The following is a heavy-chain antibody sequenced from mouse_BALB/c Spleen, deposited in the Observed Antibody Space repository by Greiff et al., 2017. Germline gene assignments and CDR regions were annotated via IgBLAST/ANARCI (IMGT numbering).Heavy chain of an antibody. J-gene: IGHJ4*01. CDR2: IDPANGNT. D-gene: IGHD2-14*01. V-gene: IGHV14-3*02. CDR1: GFNIKDTY. Sequence: EVKVVESGAELVKPGASVKLSCTASGFNIKDTYMHWVKQRPEQGLEWIGRIDPANGNTKYDPKFQGKATITADTSSNTAYLQLSSLTSEDTAVYYCAFYYRYDEDAMDYWGQGTSVTVSS. CDR3: AFYYRYDEDAMDY.